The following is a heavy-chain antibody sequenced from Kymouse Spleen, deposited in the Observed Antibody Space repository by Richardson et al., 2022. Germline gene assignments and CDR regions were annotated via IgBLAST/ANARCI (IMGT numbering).Heavy chain of an antibody. CDR2: INHSGST. V-gene: IGHV4-34*01. CDR1: GGSFSGYY. CDR3: AEVRGVIKGNWFDP. Sequence: QVQLQQWGAGLLKPSETLSLTCAVYGGSFSGYYWSWIRQPPGKGLEWIGEINHSGSTNYNPSLKSRVTISVDTSKNQFSLKLSSVTAADTAVYYCAEVRGVIKGNWFDPWGQGTLVTVSS. D-gene: IGHD3-10*01. J-gene: IGHJ5*02.